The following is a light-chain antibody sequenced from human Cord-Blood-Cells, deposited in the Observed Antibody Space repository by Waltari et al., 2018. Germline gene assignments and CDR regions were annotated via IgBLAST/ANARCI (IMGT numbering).Light chain of an antibody. CDR1: QDISNY. Sequence: DIQMTQSPSSLSASVGDRVTITCQASQDISNYLNWYQQKPGKAPKLLIYDASNLETGVPSRFSGSGSGTDFTFTISSLQPQDIATYYCKQYDNLPPTFAPGTKVDIK. V-gene: IGKV1-33*01. CDR3: KQYDNLPPT. CDR2: DAS. J-gene: IGKJ3*01.